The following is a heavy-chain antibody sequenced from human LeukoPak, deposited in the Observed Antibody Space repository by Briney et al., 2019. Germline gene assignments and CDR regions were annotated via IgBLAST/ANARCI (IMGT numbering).Heavy chain of an antibody. Sequence: GGSLRLSCAASGFTFSAHSMNWVRQAPGKGLEWVSPISGNSDYIYYADSLEGRFTISRDNAKNSLYLRMDSLRAEDTAVYYCAREQIDTSSRPFGIDYWGQGTLVTVSS. D-gene: IGHD6-13*01. J-gene: IGHJ4*02. V-gene: IGHV3-21*01. CDR1: GFTFSAHS. CDR2: ISGNSDYI. CDR3: AREQIDTSSRPFGIDY.